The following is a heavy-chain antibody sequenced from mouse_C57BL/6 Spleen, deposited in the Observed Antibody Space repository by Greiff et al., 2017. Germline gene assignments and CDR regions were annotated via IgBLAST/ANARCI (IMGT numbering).Heavy chain of an antibody. CDR3: TTYYDGEVFDY. D-gene: IGHD1-1*01. V-gene: IGHV14-4*01. CDR1: GFNIKDDY. Sequence: EVQLQQSGAELVRPGASVKLSCTASGFNIKDDYMHWVKQRPEQGLEWIGWIDPENGDTEYASKFQGKATITADTSSNTAYLQLSSLTSEDTAVYYCTTYYDGEVFDYWGQGTTLTVSS. CDR2: IDPENGDT. J-gene: IGHJ2*01.